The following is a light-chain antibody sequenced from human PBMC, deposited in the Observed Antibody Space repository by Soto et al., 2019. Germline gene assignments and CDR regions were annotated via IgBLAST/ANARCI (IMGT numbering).Light chain of an antibody. V-gene: IGLV4-69*01. CDR3: QTWGAGIRV. CDR2: VNSDGGH. Sequence: QLVLTQSPSASASLGASVRLTCTLDSGHSTYAIAWHQQQPEKGPRYLMKVNSDGGHTKGDGIPDRFSGSSSGAARYLTISSRQSEDEADYSFQTWGAGIRVFGGGTKLTVL. CDR1: SGHSTYA. J-gene: IGLJ3*02.